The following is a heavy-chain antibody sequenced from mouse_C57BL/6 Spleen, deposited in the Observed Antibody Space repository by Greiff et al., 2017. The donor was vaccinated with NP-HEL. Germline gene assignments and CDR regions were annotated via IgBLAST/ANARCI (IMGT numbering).Heavy chain of an antibody. Sequence: QVQLQQSGAELVKPGASVKLSCKASGYTFTEYTIHWVKQRSGQGLEWIGWFYPGSGSIKYNEKFKDKATLTADKSSSTVYMELSRLTSEDSAVYFCARHRPYYYGSSYGYFDVWGTGTTVTVSS. V-gene: IGHV1-62-2*01. D-gene: IGHD1-1*01. CDR3: ARHRPYYYGSSYGYFDV. J-gene: IGHJ1*03. CDR1: GYTFTEYT. CDR2: FYPGSGSI.